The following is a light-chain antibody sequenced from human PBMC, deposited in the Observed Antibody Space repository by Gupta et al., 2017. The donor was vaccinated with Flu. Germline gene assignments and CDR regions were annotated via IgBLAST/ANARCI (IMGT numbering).Light chain of an antibody. V-gene: IGLV3-1*01. CDR3: QVWDSNTAS. CDR1: KLGDKY. J-gene: IGLJ3*02. Sequence: SYELTQPPSMFVSPGQTASITCSGNKLGDKYASWYQQKPGQSPVLIIYQNNKRPSGIPERFSGSNSGNTATLTISGTQAMDEADYYCQVWDSNTASFGGGTKLTVL. CDR2: QNN.